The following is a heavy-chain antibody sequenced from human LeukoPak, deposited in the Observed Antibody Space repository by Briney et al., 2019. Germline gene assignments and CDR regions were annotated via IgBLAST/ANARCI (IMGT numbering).Heavy chain of an antibody. Sequence: GRSLRLSCAASGFTFSDYNMNWVRHAPGKGLEWVSSITSSSNSTDYADSLKGRFTISRDNAKNSLYLQMNSLRAEDTAVYYCARGTDGGSLRTSRFDPWGQGTLVTVSS. CDR1: GFTFSDYN. CDR3: ARGTDGGSLRTSRFDP. J-gene: IGHJ5*02. CDR2: ITSSSNST. D-gene: IGHD2-8*01. V-gene: IGHV3-21*01.